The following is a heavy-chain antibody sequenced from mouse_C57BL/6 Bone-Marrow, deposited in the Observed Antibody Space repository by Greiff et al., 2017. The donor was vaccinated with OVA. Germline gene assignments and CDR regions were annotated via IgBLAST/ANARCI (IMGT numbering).Heavy chain of an antibody. V-gene: IGHV5-17*01. CDR1: GFTFSDYG. Sequence: EVKLVESGGGLVKPGGSLKLSCAASGFTFSDYGMHWVRQAPEKGLEWVAYISSGSSTTYYADTVKGRFTISRDNAENTLFLQLTSLRSEDTAMYYCARPEYYSSSYVGYFEVWGTGTTVTVSS. CDR2: ISSGSSTT. D-gene: IGHD1-1*01. J-gene: IGHJ1*03. CDR3: ARPEYYSSSYVGYFEV.